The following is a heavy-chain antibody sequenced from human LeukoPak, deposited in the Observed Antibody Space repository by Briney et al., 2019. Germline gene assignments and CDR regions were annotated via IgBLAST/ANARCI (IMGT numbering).Heavy chain of an antibody. CDR3: ARALLAVTTFSGAFDI. V-gene: IGHV1-69*05. J-gene: IGHJ3*02. CDR2: IIPIFGTA. Sequence: SVKVSCKASGGTFISYAISWVRQAPGQGLEWMGRIIPIFGTANYAQKFQGRVTITTDESTSTAYMELSSLRSEDTAVYYCARALLAVTTFSGAFDIWGQGTMVTVFS. D-gene: IGHD4-17*01. CDR1: GGTFISYA.